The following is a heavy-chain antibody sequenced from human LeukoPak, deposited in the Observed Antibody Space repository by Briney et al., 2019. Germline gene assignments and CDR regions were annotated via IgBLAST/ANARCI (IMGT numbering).Heavy chain of an antibody. J-gene: IGHJ5*02. CDR2: INHSGST. V-gene: IGHV4-34*01. Sequence: SETLSLTCAVYGGSFSGYYWSWIRQPPGKGLEWIGEINHSGSTNYNPSLKSRVTISVDTSKNQFSLKLSSVTAADTAVYYCARYYSSSWPRVGWFDPWGQGTLVTVSS. D-gene: IGHD6-13*01. CDR3: ARYYSSSWPRVGWFDP. CDR1: GGSFSGYY.